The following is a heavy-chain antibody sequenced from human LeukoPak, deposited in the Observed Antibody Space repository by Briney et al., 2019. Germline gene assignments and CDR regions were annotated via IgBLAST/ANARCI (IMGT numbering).Heavy chain of an antibody. CDR2: ISYDGSNK. D-gene: IGHD3-3*01. Sequence: GGSLRLSCAASGFTFSSYAMHWVRQAPGKGLEWVAVISYDGSNKYYADSVKGRFTISRDNSKNTLYLQMNSLRAEDTAVYYCARDGVGVSRFFDYWGQGTLVTVSS. V-gene: IGHV3-30*04. J-gene: IGHJ4*02. CDR1: GFTFSSYA. CDR3: ARDGVGVSRFFDY.